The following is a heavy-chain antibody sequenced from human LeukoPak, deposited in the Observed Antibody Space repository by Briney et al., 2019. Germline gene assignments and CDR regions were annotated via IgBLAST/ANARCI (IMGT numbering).Heavy chain of an antibody. Sequence: KCGESLKISCKGSGYTFTTYWIGWVRQMPGKGLEWMGIIYPTDSDARYSPSFQGQVTISVDKSISTVYLRWNSLKASDSAMYYCGASPAATGTERYYWGQGTLVTVSS. CDR3: GASPAATGTERYY. J-gene: IGHJ4*02. V-gene: IGHV5-51*01. CDR2: IYPTDSDA. CDR1: GYTFTTYW. D-gene: IGHD6-13*01.